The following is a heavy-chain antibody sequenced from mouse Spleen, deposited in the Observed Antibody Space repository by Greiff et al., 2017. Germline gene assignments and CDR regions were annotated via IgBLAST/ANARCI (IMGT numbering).Heavy chain of an antibody. CDR3: ARGDFFAY. CDR2: INPSSGYT. J-gene: IGHJ3*01. CDR1: GYTFTSYT. Sequence: QVQLKESGAELARPGASVKMSCKASGYTFTSYTMHWVKQRPGQGLEWIGYINPSSGYTKYNQKFKDKATLTADKSSSTAYMQLSSLTSEDSAVYYCARGDFFAYWGQGTLVTVSA. V-gene: IGHV1-4*01.